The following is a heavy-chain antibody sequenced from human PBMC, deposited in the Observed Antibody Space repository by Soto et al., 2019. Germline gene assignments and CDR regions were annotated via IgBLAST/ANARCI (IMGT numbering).Heavy chain of an antibody. CDR3: ARALLLYRANCDC. V-gene: IGHV1-69*13. CDR2: IIPIFGTA. CDR1: GGTFSSYA. J-gene: IGHJ4*02. D-gene: IGHD3-16*02. Sequence: SVKVSCKASGGTFSSYAISWVRQAPGQGLEWMGGIIPIFGTANYAQKFQGRVTITADESTSTAYMEPSSLRSEDTAVYYCARALLLYRANCDCWGQETLVTVSS.